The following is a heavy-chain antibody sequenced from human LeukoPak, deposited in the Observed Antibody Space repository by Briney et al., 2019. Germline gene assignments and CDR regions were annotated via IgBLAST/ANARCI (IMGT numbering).Heavy chain of an antibody. Sequence: GASVKVSCKVSGYTLTELSMHWVRQAPGKGLEWMGGFDPEDGETIYAQKFQGRVTMTEDTSTDTAYMELSSLSSEDTAVYYCATVRDGSPLAWFDPWGQGTLVTVSS. CDR3: ATVRDGSPLAWFDP. V-gene: IGHV1-24*01. CDR1: GYTLTELS. J-gene: IGHJ5*02. CDR2: FDPEDGET. D-gene: IGHD3-10*01.